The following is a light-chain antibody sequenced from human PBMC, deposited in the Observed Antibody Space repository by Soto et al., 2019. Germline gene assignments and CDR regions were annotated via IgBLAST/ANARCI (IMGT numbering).Light chain of an antibody. CDR2: DAS. V-gene: IGKV3D-20*02. CDR3: QHRNNRPFS. J-gene: IGKJ3*01. CDR1: HTISSSY. Sequence: EVVLTQSPGTLSMSPGDRATLSCRASHTISSSYLAWYQQKPGQAPRLLIYDASNRATGIPARFSGSGSGTDFTLTISSLEPEDFAVYYCQHRNNRPFSFGPGTKVDIK.